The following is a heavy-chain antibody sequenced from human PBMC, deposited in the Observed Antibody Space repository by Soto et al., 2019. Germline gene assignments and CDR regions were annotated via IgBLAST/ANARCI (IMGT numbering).Heavy chain of an antibody. D-gene: IGHD1-26*01. V-gene: IGHV3-23*01. J-gene: IGHJ6*02. CDR3: AKAKGRSNFYYSGLDV. CDR1: GFTFGSYG. CDR2: ITAATGTT. Sequence: GSLRLSWAASGFTFGSYGMTWVRQAPGKGLECVSGITAATGTTYYADSVKGRFTISRDLSTNTLFLQMNSLRAADSAVYYCAKAKGRSNFYYSGLDVWGQGTTVTVSS.